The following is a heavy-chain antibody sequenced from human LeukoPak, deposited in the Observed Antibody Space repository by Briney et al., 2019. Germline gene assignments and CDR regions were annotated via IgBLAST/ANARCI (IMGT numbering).Heavy chain of an antibody. CDR1: GFTFSDHY. D-gene: IGHD3-22*01. J-gene: IGHJ4*02. CDR3: ARRRYYYDSRGYYYDDY. CDR2: ISGGGGTT. Sequence: GGSLRLSCAASGFTFSDHYMDWVRQAPGKGLEWVSAISGGGGTTYYADSVKGRLTISRDNSKNTLYLQMNSLRAEDTAVYYCARRRYYYDSRGYYYDDYWGQGALVTVSS. V-gene: IGHV3-23*01.